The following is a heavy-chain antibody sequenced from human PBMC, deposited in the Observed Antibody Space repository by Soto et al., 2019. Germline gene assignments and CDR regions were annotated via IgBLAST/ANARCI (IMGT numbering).Heavy chain of an antibody. J-gene: IGHJ5*02. CDR3: ARSATYSSSSPNWFDP. D-gene: IGHD6-6*01. V-gene: IGHV1-2*04. Sequence: ASVKVSCKASGYTFTGYYMHWVRQAPGQGLEWMGWINPNSGGTNYAQKFQGWVTMTRDTSISTAYMELSRLRSDDTAVYYCARSATYSSSSPNWFDPWGQGTLVTVSS. CDR1: GYTFTGYY. CDR2: INPNSGGT.